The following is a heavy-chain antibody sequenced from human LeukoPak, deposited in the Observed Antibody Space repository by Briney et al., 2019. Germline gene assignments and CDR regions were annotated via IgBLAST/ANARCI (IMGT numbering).Heavy chain of an antibody. CDR1: GFTVSSNY. V-gene: IGHV3-53*01. D-gene: IGHD6-19*01. J-gene: IGHJ4*02. CDR2: IYSGGST. Sequence: GGSLRLSCAASGFTVSSNYMSWVRQAPGKGLEWVSVIYSGGSTYYADSVKGRFTISRDNSKNTLYLQMNSLRAEDTAVYYCARTVAGQTEFDYWGQGILVTVSS. CDR3: ARTVAGQTEFDY.